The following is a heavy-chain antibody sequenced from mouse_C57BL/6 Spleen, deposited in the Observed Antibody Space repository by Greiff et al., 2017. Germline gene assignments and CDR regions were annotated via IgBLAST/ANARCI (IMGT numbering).Heavy chain of an antibody. CDR1: GYTFTSYT. CDR2: INPSSGYT. J-gene: IGHJ2*01. D-gene: IGHD1-1*01. CDR3: ARSFLTTVVANYFDY. Sequence: QVQLKQSGAELARPGASVKMSCKASGYTFTSYTMHWVKQRPGQGLEWIGYINPSSGYTKYNQKFKDKATLTADKSSSTAYMQLSSLTSEDSAVYYCARSFLTTVVANYFDYWGQGTTLTVSS. V-gene: IGHV1-4*01.